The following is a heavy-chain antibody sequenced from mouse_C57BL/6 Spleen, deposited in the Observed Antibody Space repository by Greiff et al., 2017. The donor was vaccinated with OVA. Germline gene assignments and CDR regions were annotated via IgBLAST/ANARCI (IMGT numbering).Heavy chain of an antibody. CDR3: ARRPYGYDGYNAMDY. V-gene: IGHV5-12*01. CDR1: GFTFSDYY. Sequence: EVKVVESGGGLVQPGGSLKLSCAASGFTFSDYYMYWVRQTPEKRLEWVAYISNGGGSTYYPDTVKGRFTISRDNAKNTLYLQMSRLKSEDTAMYYCARRPYGYDGYNAMDYWGQGTSVTVSS. CDR2: ISNGGGST. D-gene: IGHD2-2*01. J-gene: IGHJ4*01.